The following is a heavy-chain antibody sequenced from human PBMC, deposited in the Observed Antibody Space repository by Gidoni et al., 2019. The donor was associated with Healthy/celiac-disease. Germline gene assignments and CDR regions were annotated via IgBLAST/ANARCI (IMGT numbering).Heavy chain of an antibody. V-gene: IGHV4-61*02. J-gene: IGHJ5*02. CDR1: GGSISSGSYY. Sequence: QVHLQASGPGLVKPSQTLSLTCTVSGGSISSGSYYRSWIRQPAGKGLEWIGRIYTRGSTNYNPSLKSRVTISVDTSKNQYSLKLSSVTAADTAVYYCARDLAGIAAAGTVRDWFDPWGQGTLVTVSS. CDR2: IYTRGST. CDR3: ARDLAGIAAAGTVRDWFDP. D-gene: IGHD6-13*01.